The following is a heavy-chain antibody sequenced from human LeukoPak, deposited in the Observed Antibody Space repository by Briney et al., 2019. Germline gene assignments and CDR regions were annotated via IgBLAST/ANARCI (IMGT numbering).Heavy chain of an antibody. D-gene: IGHD2-2*01. CDR3: ARERAPQGYCSSTSCYHFDY. J-gene: IGHJ4*02. Sequence: GATVKVSCKASGYTFTGYYMHWVRQAPGQGLEWMGWINPNSGGTNYAQKFQGWVTMTRDTSISTAYMELSRLRSDDTAVYYCARERAPQGYCSSTSCYHFDYWGQGTLVTVSS. CDR1: GYTFTGYY. V-gene: IGHV1-2*04. CDR2: INPNSGGT.